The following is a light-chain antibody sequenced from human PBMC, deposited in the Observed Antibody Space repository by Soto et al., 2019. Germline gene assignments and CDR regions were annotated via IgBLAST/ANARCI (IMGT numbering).Light chain of an antibody. CDR3: EVCESNTLPLYV. Sequence: SYDLTHPPSVTVAPGQTVRIPCGGDTFASKGVHWYQQKPGQAPVLVVHDDSDRPSGIPERFSGSISWNTATLTISRVEAGDDSYYDTEVCESNTLPLYV. V-gene: IGLV3-21*02. CDR1: TFASKG. J-gene: IGLJ1*01. CDR2: DDS.